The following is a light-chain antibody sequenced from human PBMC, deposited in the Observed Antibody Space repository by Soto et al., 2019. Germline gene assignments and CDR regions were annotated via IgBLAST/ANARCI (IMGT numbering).Light chain of an antibody. V-gene: IGLV1-44*01. Sequence: QSALTQTPSVSGAPGQTVTITCSGSESNIGSNSVKWYQQFPGAAPKALIYSNALRPSGISNRFSASRSGTSSSLSISGPQPEDEADYYCAVWDDRLMGVFGPGTKVTVL. CDR1: ESNIGSNS. CDR3: AVWDDRLMGV. CDR2: SNA. J-gene: IGLJ1*01.